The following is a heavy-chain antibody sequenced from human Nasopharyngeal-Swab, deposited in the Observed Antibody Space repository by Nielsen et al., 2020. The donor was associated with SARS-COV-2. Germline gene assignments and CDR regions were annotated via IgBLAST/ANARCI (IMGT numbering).Heavy chain of an antibody. D-gene: IGHD3-10*01. J-gene: IGHJ4*02. CDR3: ARARSYGSGRNPKSGGNFDY. Sequence: RQAPGKGLEWIGSIYYSGSTYYNPSLKSRVTISVDTSKNQFSLKLSSVTAADTAVYYCARARSYGSGRNPKSGGNFDYWGQGTLVTVSS. V-gene: IGHV4-39*01. CDR2: IYYSGST.